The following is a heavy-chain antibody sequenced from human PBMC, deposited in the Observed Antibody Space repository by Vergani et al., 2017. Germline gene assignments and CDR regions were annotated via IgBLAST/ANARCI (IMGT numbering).Heavy chain of an antibody. J-gene: IGHJ5*02. CDR1: GFTFSNYA. V-gene: IGHV3-23*01. Sequence: EVQLLESGGGLVQPGGSLRLSCAASGFTFSNYAMSCVRQAPRKGLEWVSAIGSGGSTYYADSVKGRFTISRDNSKNTLYLQMNSLKAEDTAVYFCARSVPAGWFDPWGQGTLVTVSS. D-gene: IGHD2-2*01. CDR2: IGSGGST. CDR3: ARSVPAGWFDP.